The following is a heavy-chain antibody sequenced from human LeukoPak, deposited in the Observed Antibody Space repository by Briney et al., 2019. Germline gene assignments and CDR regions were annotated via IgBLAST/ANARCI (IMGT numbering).Heavy chain of an antibody. CDR2: LFGGGTA. J-gene: IGHJ4*02. CDR3: ARGGATPATTSYYFDY. CDR1: GFTVSSNY. D-gene: IGHD3-16*01. V-gene: IGHV3-66*02. Sequence: GGSLRLSCAASGFTVSSNYMNWVRQAPGKGLEWVSVLFGGGTAFYADSVKGRFTVSRDNSKNTLYLQMNSLRGEDTAVYYCARGGATPATTSYYFDYWGQGTLVSVSS.